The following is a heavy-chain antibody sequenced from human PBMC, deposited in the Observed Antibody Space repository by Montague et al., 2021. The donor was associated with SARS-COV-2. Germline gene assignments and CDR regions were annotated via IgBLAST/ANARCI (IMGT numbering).Heavy chain of an antibody. Sequence: SLRLSCAASGFTFSSCSMNWVRQAPGKGLEWVSSISSSSSYIYYADSVKGRFTISRDNAKNSLYLQMNSLRAEDTAVYYCARVGGSGWYVDYWGQGTLVTVSS. CDR1: GFTFSSCS. V-gene: IGHV3-21*01. CDR3: ARVGGSGWYVDY. D-gene: IGHD6-19*01. CDR2: ISSSSSYI. J-gene: IGHJ4*02.